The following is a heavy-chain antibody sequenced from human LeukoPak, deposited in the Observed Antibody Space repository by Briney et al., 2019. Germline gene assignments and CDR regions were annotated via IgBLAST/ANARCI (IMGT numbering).Heavy chain of an antibody. J-gene: IGHJ6*02. V-gene: IGHV3-21*01. CDR2: ISSSSSYI. CDR3: ARDRFGASSGYDRPPRGNMDV. Sequence: PGGSLRLSCAASGFTFSSYSMNWVRQAPGKGLEWVSSISSSSSYIYYADSVKGRFSISRDNAKNSLYLQMNSLRAEDTAVYYCARDRFGASSGYDRPPRGNMDVWGQGTTVTVSS. CDR1: GFTFSSYS. D-gene: IGHD5-12*01.